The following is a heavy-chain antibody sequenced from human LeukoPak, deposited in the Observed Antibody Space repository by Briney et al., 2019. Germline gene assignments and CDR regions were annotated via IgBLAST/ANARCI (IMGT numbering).Heavy chain of an antibody. CDR2: ISSSGCTI. D-gene: IGHD3-22*01. CDR3: ARAFLYYFDSSGYYRAFDI. CDR1: GFTFSSYE. J-gene: IGHJ3*02. Sequence: GGSLRLSCAASGFTFSSYEMNWVRQAPGKGLEWVSYISSSGCTIYYADSVKGRFTISRDNAKNSLYLQMNSLRAEDTAVYYCARAFLYYFDSSGYYRAFDIWGQGTMVTVSS. V-gene: IGHV3-48*03.